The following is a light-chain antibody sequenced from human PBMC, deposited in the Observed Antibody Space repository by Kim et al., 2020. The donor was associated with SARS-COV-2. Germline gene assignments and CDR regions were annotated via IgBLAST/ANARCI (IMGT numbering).Light chain of an antibody. CDR2: AAS. Sequence: ASVGHRFTNTCRPSQGISNYLAWYQQKPGKVPKLLIYAASTLQSGVPSRFSGSGSGTDFTLTISSLQPEDVATYYCQKYNSAPRTFGQGTKVDIK. J-gene: IGKJ1*01. CDR1: QGISNY. CDR3: QKYNSAPRT. V-gene: IGKV1-27*01.